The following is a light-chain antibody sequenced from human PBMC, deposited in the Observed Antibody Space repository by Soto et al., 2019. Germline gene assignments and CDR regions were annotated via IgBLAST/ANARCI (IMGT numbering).Light chain of an antibody. CDR1: QSVASNH. V-gene: IGKV3-20*01. CDR3: QQYGSSTGT. J-gene: IGKJ2*01. Sequence: EIVLTQSPCTVSLSPGERATLSCRASQSVASNHLAWYQQQPGQAPRLLIYGASIRATGIPDRFSGSGSGTDFNLTISRLEPEAFAVYYCQQYGSSTGTFGPGTKVEIK. CDR2: GAS.